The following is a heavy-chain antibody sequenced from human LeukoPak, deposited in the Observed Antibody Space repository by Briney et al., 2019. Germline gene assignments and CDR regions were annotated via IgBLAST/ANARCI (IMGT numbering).Heavy chain of an antibody. Sequence: ASVKVSCKASGSTFTDYHIHWVRQAPGQGLEWMGWINPNSGGTNYAQNLQGRVTMTRYTSITTAYLDLTRLRSDDTAVYYCARDIRPRVESFDYWGQGSLVTVSS. CDR2: INPNSGGT. J-gene: IGHJ4*02. CDR1: GSTFTDYH. V-gene: IGHV1-2*02. CDR3: ARDIRPRVESFDY. D-gene: IGHD3-3*01.